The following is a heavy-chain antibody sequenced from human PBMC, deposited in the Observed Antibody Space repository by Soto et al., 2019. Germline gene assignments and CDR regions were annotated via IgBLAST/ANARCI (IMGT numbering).Heavy chain of an antibody. V-gene: IGHV3-30*18. CDR3: AKGAGYYDSSGYYHIK. D-gene: IGHD3-22*01. CDR1: GFTFSSYC. CDR2: ISYDGSNK. J-gene: IGHJ4*02. Sequence: GGSLRLSCAASGFTFSSYCMHWVRQAPGKGLEWVAVISYDGSNKYYADSVKGRFTISRDNSKNTLYLQMNSLRAEDTAVYYCAKGAGYYDSSGYYHIKWGQGTLVTVSS.